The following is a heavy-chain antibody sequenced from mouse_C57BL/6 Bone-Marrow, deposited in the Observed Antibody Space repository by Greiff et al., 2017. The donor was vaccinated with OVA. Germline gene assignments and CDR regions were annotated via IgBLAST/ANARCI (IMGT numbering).Heavy chain of an antibody. V-gene: IGHV1-5*01. Sequence: EVQLQQSGTVLARPGASVKMSCKTSGYTFTSYWMHWVKQRPGQGLEWIGAIYPGNSDTSYNQKFKGKAKLTAVTSASTAYMELSSLTNEDSAVYYCTRSLTGTYYFDYWGQGTTLTVSS. J-gene: IGHJ2*01. CDR3: TRSLTGTYYFDY. D-gene: IGHD4-1*01. CDR1: GYTFTSYW. CDR2: IYPGNSDT.